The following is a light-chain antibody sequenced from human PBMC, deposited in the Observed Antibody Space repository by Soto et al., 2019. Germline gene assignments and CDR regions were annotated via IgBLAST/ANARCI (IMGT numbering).Light chain of an antibody. J-gene: IGKJ5*01. Sequence: DIPMNQSPYSLSASVGDRVIITCQARQDISNYLNWEQHKLVKAPELLIYDASDLETGVPSRFSESGSGTDFTFTISSLQPEDVATYYCQQYDTLPPTFGQGTRLEI. CDR3: QQYDTLPPT. V-gene: IGKV1-33*01. CDR2: DAS. CDR1: QDISNY.